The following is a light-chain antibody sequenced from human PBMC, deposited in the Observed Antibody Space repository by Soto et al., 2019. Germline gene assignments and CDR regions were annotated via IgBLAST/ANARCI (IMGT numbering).Light chain of an antibody. V-gene: IGKV3-11*01. CDR2: DAS. Sequence: EIVLTQFPATLSLSLGERATLSCRASQSIGSYLAWYQHKPGQAPRLLIYDASNRATGIPARFSGSGSGTDFTLTISSLEPEDFAVYYCQQRSNWPLTFGQGTRLEIK. CDR1: QSIGSY. J-gene: IGKJ5*01. CDR3: QQRSNWPLT.